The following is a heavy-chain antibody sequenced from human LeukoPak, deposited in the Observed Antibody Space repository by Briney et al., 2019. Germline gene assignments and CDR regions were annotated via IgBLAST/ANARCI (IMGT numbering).Heavy chain of an antibody. Sequence: GGSLRLSCAASGFTVSSNYMSWVRQAPGKGLEWVSVIYSGGSTYYADSVKGRFTISRDNSKNTLYLQMNSLRAEDTAVYYCATHSKEASHGMDVWGQGTTVTVSS. D-gene: IGHD2/OR15-2a*01. CDR1: GFTVSSNY. V-gene: IGHV3-66*01. CDR2: IYSGGST. J-gene: IGHJ6*02. CDR3: ATHSKEASHGMDV.